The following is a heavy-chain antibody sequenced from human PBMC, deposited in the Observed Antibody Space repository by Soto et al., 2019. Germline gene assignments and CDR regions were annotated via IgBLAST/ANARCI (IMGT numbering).Heavy chain of an antibody. D-gene: IGHD2-2*01. CDR2: IYHSGSP. V-gene: IGHV4-59*01. Sequence: QVLLQESGPGLVKPSETLSLTCSVSGASITSYYWSWIRQPPGKGLEWIGYIYHSGSPSYNPSLKSRVTISVDTSKNKLSLRLVSVTAADTALYFCAREDFGSCSSTTCLNWFDPWGQGTLVTVSS. CDR1: GASITSYY. J-gene: IGHJ5*02. CDR3: AREDFGSCSSTTCLNWFDP.